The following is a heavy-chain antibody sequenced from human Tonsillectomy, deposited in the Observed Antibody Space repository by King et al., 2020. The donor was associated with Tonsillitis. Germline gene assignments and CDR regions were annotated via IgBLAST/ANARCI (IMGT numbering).Heavy chain of an antibody. CDR2: IYYNGIS. V-gene: IGHV4-59*08. J-gene: IGHJ5*02. CDR1: GVSIITYY. D-gene: IGHD3-10*01. CDR3: ARLKGIRTWFAP. Sequence: VQLQESGPGLVKPSETLSLTCTVSGVSIITYYWGLIRQPPGKELEWIGDIYYNGISNSNPSLRIRGTISVDTSKNQFSLEMTPVSAADTAVYYCARLKGIRTWFAPWGQGMLVTVSA.